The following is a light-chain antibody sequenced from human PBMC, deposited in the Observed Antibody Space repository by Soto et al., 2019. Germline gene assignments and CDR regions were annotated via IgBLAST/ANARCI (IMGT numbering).Light chain of an antibody. CDR3: QSYDSSLSGL. CDR1: SSNIGAGYD. J-gene: IGLJ2*01. V-gene: IGLV1-40*01. Sequence: QPVLTQPPSVSEAPGQRVTISCTGSSSNIGAGYDVHWYQQLPGTAPKLLIYGNSNRPSGVPDRFSGSKSGTSASLAITGLQAEDEADYYCQSYDSSLSGLFGGGTKLTVL. CDR2: GNS.